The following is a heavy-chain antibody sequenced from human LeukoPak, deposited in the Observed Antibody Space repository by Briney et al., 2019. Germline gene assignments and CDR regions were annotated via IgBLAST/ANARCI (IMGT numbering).Heavy chain of an antibody. CDR1: GGSISSYY. Sequence: SETLSLTCTVSGGSISSYYWSWIRQPAGKGLEWIGRIYTSGSTNYNPSLKSRVTMSVDTPKNQFSLKLSSVTAADTAVYYCARDPGLYSYGPNWFDPWGQGTLVTVSS. D-gene: IGHD5-18*01. CDR2: IYTSGST. CDR3: ARDPGLYSYGPNWFDP. J-gene: IGHJ5*02. V-gene: IGHV4-4*07.